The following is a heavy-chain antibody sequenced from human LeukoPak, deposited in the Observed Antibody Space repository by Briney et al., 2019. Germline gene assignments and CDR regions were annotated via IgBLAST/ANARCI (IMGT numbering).Heavy chain of an antibody. J-gene: IGHJ4*02. CDR2: INPNSGAT. CDR1: GYSFTGYY. V-gene: IGHV1-2*02. D-gene: IGHD3-22*01. CDR3: ARDQNYFDTTTYYGIDY. Sequence: ASVKVSCKASGYSFTGYYIHWVRQAPGQGLEWVGWINPNSGATNYAQKFQDSVTMTRDTSISTAYMELSRLRSDDTAVYLCARDQNYFDTTTYYGIDYWGQGTLVTVSS.